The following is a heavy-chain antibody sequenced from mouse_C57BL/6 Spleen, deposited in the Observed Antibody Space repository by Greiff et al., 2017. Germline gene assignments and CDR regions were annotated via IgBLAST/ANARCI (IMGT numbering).Heavy chain of an antibody. CDR3: TRALRLRGFDD. CDR1: GYTFTDYE. V-gene: IGHV1-15*01. J-gene: IGHJ2*01. CDR2: IDPETGGT. Sequence: QVQLQQSGAELVRPGASVTLSCKASGYTFTDYEMHWVKQTPVHGLEWIGAIDPETGGTAYNQKFKGKAILTADKSSSTAYMERRSLTSEDSAVYYCTRALRLRGFDDWGKGTTLTVSS. D-gene: IGHD3-2*02.